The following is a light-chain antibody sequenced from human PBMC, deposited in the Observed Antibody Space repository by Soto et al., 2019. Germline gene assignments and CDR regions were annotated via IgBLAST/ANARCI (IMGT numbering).Light chain of an antibody. CDR1: SSDVGGYNY. V-gene: IGLV2-14*01. CDR2: DVS. Sequence: QSVLTQPASVSGSPGQSITISCTGTSSDVGGYNYVSWHQQHPGKAPKLTIFDVSNRPSGVSNRFSGSKSGNTASLTISGLQAEDEADYYCSSYTSSSTDVFGTGTKVTVL. J-gene: IGLJ1*01. CDR3: SSYTSSSTDV.